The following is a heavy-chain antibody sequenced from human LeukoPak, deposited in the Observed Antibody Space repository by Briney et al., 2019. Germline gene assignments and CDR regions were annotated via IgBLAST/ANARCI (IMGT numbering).Heavy chain of an antibody. CDR2: TSYNGNT. CDR1: GYTFSNYG. V-gene: IGHV1-18*04. J-gene: IGHJ4*02. Sequence: ASVKVSCKASGYTFSNYGISWARQAPGLGLEWMGWTSYNGNTNYAQKFQDRVTMTTDTSTTTAYMELRSLESDDTAVYYCARHSGSGWQAFGYCGQGTLVTVSS. D-gene: IGHD6-19*01. CDR3: ARHSGSGWQAFGY.